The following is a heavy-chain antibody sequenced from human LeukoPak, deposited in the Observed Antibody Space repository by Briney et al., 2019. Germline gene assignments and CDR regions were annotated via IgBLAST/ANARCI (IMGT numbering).Heavy chain of an antibody. V-gene: IGHV3-23*01. CDR1: GFTFSSYA. D-gene: IGHD3-22*01. Sequence: GGSLRLSCAASGFTFSSYAMSWVRQAPGKGLEWVSSITGSSASTYYADSVKGRFTISRDNSKNTLYLQMNSLRAEDTAVYFCAKLDYYDTHWGQGTLVPSPQ. CDR3: AKLDYYDTH. J-gene: IGHJ4*02. CDR2: ITGSSAST.